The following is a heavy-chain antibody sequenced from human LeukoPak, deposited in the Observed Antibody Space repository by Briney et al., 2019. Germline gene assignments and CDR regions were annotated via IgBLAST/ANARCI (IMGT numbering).Heavy chain of an antibody. CDR1: GGSFSGYY. J-gene: IGHJ4*02. CDR2: INHSGST. CDR3: ARAPRIAAAGIFDY. D-gene: IGHD6-13*01. V-gene: IGHV4-34*01. Sequence: PSETLSLTCAVYGGSFSGYYWSWIRQPPGKGLEWIGEINHSGSTNYNPSLKSRVTISVDTSKNQFSLKLSSVTAADTAVYYCARAPRIAAAGIFDYWGQGTLLTVSS.